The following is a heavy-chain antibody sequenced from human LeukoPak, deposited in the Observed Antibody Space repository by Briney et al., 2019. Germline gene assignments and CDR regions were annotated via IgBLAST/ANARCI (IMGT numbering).Heavy chain of an antibody. CDR3: ARGPRYYDFWSGYNAGYYYYYYMDV. V-gene: IGHV1-8*01. CDR2: MNPNSGNT. D-gene: IGHD3-3*01. Sequence: ASVKVSCKASGYTFTSYDINWVRQATGQGLEWMGWMNPNSGNTGYAQKFQGRVTMTRNTSISTAYMELSSLRSEDTDVYYCARGPRYYDFWSGYNAGYYYYYYMDVWGKGTTVTVSS. J-gene: IGHJ6*03. CDR1: GYTFTSYD.